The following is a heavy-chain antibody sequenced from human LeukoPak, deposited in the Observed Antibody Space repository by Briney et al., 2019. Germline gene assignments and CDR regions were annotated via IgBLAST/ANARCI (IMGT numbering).Heavy chain of an antibody. J-gene: IGHJ4*02. CDR2: ISGSGGGT. Sequence: PGGSLRLSCAASGFTFSSYAMSWVRQAPGKGLEWVSAISGSGGGTYYADSVKGRFTISRDNAKESLSLQMNSLRADDTAVYYCARGYSSSWYLDWGQGTLVTVSS. D-gene: IGHD6-13*01. CDR1: GFTFSSYA. CDR3: ARGYSSSWYLD. V-gene: IGHV3-23*01.